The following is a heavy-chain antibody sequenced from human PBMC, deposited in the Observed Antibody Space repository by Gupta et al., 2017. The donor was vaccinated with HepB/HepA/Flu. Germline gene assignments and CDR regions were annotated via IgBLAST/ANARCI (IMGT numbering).Heavy chain of an antibody. CDR3: VKLDSGGFDP. J-gene: IGHJ5*02. Sequence: QVQLQESGPGLVKPSGTLSLTCTVSGGSIRSDYWSWIRQPPGKGLEWIGYIHYSGSTNYNPSLKSRVTLSVDTSKNQFYLKLTSVTAADTAIYYCVKLDSGGFDPWGQGTLVTVSS. CDR2: IHYSGST. D-gene: IGHD1-1*01. V-gene: IGHV4-59*01. CDR1: GGSIRSDY.